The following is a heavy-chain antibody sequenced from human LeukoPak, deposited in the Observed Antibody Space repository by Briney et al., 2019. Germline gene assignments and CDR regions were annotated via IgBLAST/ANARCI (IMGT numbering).Heavy chain of an antibody. Sequence: GGSLRLSCATSGFTFSDYYMSWIRQAPGKGLEWVSYISSSGSPIYYADSVKGRFTISRDNSKNTLYLQMNSLRAEDTAVYYCAKRLGQIEITYDAFDIWGQGTMVTVSS. CDR2: ISSSGSPI. CDR3: AKRLGQIEITYDAFDI. V-gene: IGHV3-11*01. CDR1: GFTFSDYY. J-gene: IGHJ3*02. D-gene: IGHD1-14*01.